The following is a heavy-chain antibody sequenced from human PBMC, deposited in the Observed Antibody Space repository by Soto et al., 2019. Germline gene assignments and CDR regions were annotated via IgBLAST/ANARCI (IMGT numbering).Heavy chain of an antibody. Sequence: QPGGSLRLSCAASGFTFSSYAMHWVRQAPGKGLEWVAVISYDGSNKYYADSVKGRFTISRDNSKNTLYLQMNSLRAEDTAVYYCARDLRGRGLGSSSSVGYWGQGTLVTVSS. CDR1: GFTFSSYA. J-gene: IGHJ4*02. CDR3: ARDLRGRGLGSSSSVGY. CDR2: ISYDGSNK. D-gene: IGHD6-6*01. V-gene: IGHV3-30-3*01.